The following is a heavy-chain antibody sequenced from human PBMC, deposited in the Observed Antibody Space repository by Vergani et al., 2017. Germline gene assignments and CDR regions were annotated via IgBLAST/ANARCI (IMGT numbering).Heavy chain of an antibody. D-gene: IGHD1-26*01. V-gene: IGHV4-34*01. CDR1: GGPPSGYY. J-gene: IGHJ4*02. Sequence: QVQLQQWGAGLLKPSETLPLTCAVSGGPPSGYYWCWIRQPPGKELEWIGEISESGSTKYNPSLKSRVTISIDTSKSQFSMKLRSVTAADTAVYYCARGSKWVPFDYWGQGTLVTVSS. CDR2: ISESGST. CDR3: ARGSKWVPFDY.